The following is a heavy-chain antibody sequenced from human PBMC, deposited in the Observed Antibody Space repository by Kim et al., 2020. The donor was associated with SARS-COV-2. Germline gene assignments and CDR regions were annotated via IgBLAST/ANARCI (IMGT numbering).Heavy chain of an antibody. V-gene: IGHV1-18*01. Sequence: YAQKLQGRVPMTTDTSTSTAYMELRSLRSDDTAVYYCAREGRRSPYYFDYWGQGTLVTVSS. J-gene: IGHJ4*02. CDR3: AREGRRSPYYFDY.